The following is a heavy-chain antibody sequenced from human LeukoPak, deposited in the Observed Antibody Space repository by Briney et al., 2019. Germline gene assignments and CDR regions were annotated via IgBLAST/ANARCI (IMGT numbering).Heavy chain of an antibody. CDR2: IYYSRST. V-gene: IGHV4-59*01. D-gene: IGHD6-25*01. J-gene: IGHJ5*02. Sequence: SETLSLTCTVSGGSISSYYWSWIRQPPGKGLEWIGYIYYSRSTNYNPSLKSRVTISVDTSKNQFSLKLSSVTAADTAVYYCARNIGAALNWFDPWGQGTLVTVSS. CDR1: GGSISSYY. CDR3: ARNIGAALNWFDP.